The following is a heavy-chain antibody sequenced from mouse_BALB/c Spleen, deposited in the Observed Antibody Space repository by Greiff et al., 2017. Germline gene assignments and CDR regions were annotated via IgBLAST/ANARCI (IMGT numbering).Heavy chain of an antibody. D-gene: IGHD2-10*02. V-gene: IGHV2-9*02. CDR3: AREGRYGNLYAMDY. CDR2: IWAGGST. Sequence: VKLQESGPGLVAPSQSLSITCTVSGFSLTSYGVHWVRQPPGKGLEWLGVIWAGGSTNYNSALMSRLSISKDNSKSQVFLKMNSLQTDDTAMYYCAREGRYGNLYAMDYWGQGTSVTVSS. J-gene: IGHJ4*01. CDR1: GFSLTSYG.